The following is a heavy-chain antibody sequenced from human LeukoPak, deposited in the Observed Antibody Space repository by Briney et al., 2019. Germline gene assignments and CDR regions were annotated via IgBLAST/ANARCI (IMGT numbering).Heavy chain of an antibody. CDR2: ISTNNGNT. D-gene: IGHD2-2*01. J-gene: IGHJ4*02. CDR3: ARDQPLPEGFFDF. CDR1: GYTFTNFG. Sequence: ASVKVSCKTSGYTFTNFGISWVRQAPGQGLEWMGWISTNNGNTRYAQNFQDRVTLTTDTSTTTAYMELRSLRSDDTALYYCARDQPLPEGFFDFWGQGTLVTVSS. V-gene: IGHV1-18*01.